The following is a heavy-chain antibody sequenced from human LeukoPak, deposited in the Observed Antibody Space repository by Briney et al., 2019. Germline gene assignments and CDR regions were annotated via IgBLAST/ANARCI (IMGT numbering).Heavy chain of an antibody. V-gene: IGHV4-4*02. CDR3: ARGLSKLLWFGGSYKY. D-gene: IGHD3-10*01. Sequence: PSETLSLTCAVSGGSISSSNWWSWIRQPPGKGLEWTGEINHSGSTNYNPSLKSRVTISVDTSKNTFSLKLSPVTAADTAVYYCARGLSKLLWFGGSYKYWGQGTLVTVSS. CDR1: GGSISSSNW. CDR2: INHSGST. J-gene: IGHJ4*02.